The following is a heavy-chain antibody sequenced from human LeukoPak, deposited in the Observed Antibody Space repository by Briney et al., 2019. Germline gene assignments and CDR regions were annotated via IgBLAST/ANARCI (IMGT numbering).Heavy chain of an antibody. CDR1: GGSIRSYY. J-gene: IGHJ4*02. V-gene: IGHV4-59*01. CDR3: ARDIGTGFADY. D-gene: IGHD1-26*01. Sequence: SETLSLTCTVSGGSIRSYYWSWIRQPPGKGLEWIGYIYYSGSTNYNPSLKSRVTISVDTSKNQFSLKLNSVTAADTAVYYCARDIGTGFADYWGQGTLVTVSS. CDR2: IYYSGST.